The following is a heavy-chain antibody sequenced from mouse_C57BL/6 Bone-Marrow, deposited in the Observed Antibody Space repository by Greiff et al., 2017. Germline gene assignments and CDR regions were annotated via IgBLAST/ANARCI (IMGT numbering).Heavy chain of an antibody. V-gene: IGHV1-64*01. J-gene: IGHJ1*03. CDR2: IHPNSGST. D-gene: IGHD1-1*02. Sequence: QVQLQQPGAELVKPGASVKLSCKASGYTFTSYWMHWVKQRPGQGLEWIGMIHPNSGSTNYNEKFKSKATLTVDKSSSTAYMQLSSLTSEVSAVYYCARWWTWYFDVWGTGTTVTVSS. CDR3: ARWWTWYFDV. CDR1: GYTFTSYW.